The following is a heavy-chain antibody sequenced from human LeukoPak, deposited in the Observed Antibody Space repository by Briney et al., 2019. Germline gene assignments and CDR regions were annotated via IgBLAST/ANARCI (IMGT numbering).Heavy chain of an antibody. V-gene: IGHV1-2*02. CDR2: INPNSGGT. Sequence: ASVKVSCKASGYTFTGYYMHWVRQAPGQGLEWMGWINPNSGGTNYAQKFQGRVTMTRDTSISTAYMELSRLRSDDTAVYYCARDPALDVYYYYYMDVWGKGTTVTVSS. CDR1: GYTFTGYY. CDR3: ARDPALDVYYYYYMDV. J-gene: IGHJ6*03. D-gene: IGHD2-2*01.